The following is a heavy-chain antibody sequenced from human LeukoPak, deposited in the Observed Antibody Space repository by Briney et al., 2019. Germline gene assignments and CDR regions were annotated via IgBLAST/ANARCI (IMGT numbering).Heavy chain of an antibody. CDR3: ARAPGIMSGNWRFDY. J-gene: IGHJ4*02. CDR1: GGSISPYY. CDR2: IYYSGST. V-gene: IGHV4-59*12. D-gene: IGHD3-16*01. Sequence: SETLSLNCTVSGGSISPYYWTWIREPPGKGLVWIGYIYYSGSTNYNPSLTSRVTMSLDTSKNQFSLKLSSVTAADTAVYYCARAPGIMSGNWRFDYWGQGTLVTVSS.